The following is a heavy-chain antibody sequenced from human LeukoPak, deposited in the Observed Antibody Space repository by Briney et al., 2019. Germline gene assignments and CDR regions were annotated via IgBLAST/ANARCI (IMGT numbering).Heavy chain of an antibody. CDR2: ISGSGGST. CDR3: AKVSVYSYGYIRGYFDY. CDR1: GFTFSSYG. V-gene: IGHV3-23*01. D-gene: IGHD5-18*01. J-gene: IGHJ4*02. Sequence: GGTLRLSCAASGFTFSSYGMSWVRQAPGKGLEWVSAISGSGGSTYYADSVKGRFTISRDNSKNTLYLQMNSLRAEDTAVYYCAKVSVYSYGYIRGYFDYWGQGTLVTVSS.